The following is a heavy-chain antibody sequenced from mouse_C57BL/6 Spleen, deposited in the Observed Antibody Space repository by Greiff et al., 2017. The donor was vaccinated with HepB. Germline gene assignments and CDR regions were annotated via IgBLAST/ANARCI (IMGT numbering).Heavy chain of an antibody. V-gene: IGHV1-80*01. CDR3: ARSEATLYYYAMDY. J-gene: IGHJ4*01. Sequence: QVQLKQSGAELVKPGASVKISCKASGYAFSSYWMNWVKQRPGKGLEWIGQIYPGDGDTNYNGKFKGKATLTADKSSSTAYMQLSSLTSEDSAVYFGARSEATLYYYAMDYWGQGTSVTVSS. CDR2: IYPGDGDT. D-gene: IGHD3-2*02. CDR1: GYAFSSYW.